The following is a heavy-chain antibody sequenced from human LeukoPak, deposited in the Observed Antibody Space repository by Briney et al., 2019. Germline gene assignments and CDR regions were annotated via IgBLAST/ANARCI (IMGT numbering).Heavy chain of an antibody. CDR2: INHSGST. J-gene: IGHJ4*02. Sequence: PSQTLSLTCTVSGGSISSGSYYWSWIRQPPGKGLEWIGEINHSGSTNYNPSLKSRVTISVDTSKNQFSLKLSSVTAADTAVYYCARYAIAAAGTPYYFDYWGQGTLVTVSS. CDR3: ARYAIAAAGTPYYFDY. D-gene: IGHD6-13*01. V-gene: IGHV4-39*07. CDR1: GGSISSGSYY.